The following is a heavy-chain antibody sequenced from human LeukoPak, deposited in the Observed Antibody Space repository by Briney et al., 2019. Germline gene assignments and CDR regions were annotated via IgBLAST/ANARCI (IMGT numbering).Heavy chain of an antibody. CDR1: GFTFSRCR. CDR3: AKALTYYYDNSGYYLGY. D-gene: IGHD3-22*01. CDR2: ISYHGSNK. V-gene: IGHV3-30*18. J-gene: IGHJ4*02. Sequence: QPGGSQRLSCAPSGFTFSRCRMHWVRHAPGKGLEWVAVISYHGSNKYYADSLKGRFTISRDNSKNTLYLQMNSLRAKDTAVYYCAKALTYYYDNSGYYLGYGGQGPLVTVSS.